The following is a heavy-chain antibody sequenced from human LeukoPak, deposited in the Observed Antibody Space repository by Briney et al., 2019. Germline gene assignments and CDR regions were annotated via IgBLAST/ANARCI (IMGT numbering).Heavy chain of an antibody. Sequence: SVKVSCKASGGNFSSYAISWVRQAPGQGLEWMGRIIPLLSLSNYAQKFQGRVTMTADKSTSTAYMELSSLRSEDTAVYYCARDIDYGDPNGGFWGQGTMVTISS. V-gene: IGHV1-69*04. D-gene: IGHD4-17*01. CDR3: ARDIDYGDPNGGF. J-gene: IGHJ3*01. CDR2: IIPLLSLS. CDR1: GGNFSSYA.